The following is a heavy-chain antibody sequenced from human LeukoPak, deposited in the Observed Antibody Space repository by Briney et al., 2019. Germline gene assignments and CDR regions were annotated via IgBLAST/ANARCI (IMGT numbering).Heavy chain of an antibody. Sequence: GGSLRLSCAASGFTFSNVWMSWVRQAPGKGLKWVANIRQDGSDKYYADSVKGRFTISRDNSKNTLYLQMNSLRAEDTAVYYCARDPIHYDSSGYYLWGSDYWGQGTLVTVSS. V-gene: IGHV3-7*01. CDR3: ARDPIHYDSSGYYLWGSDY. J-gene: IGHJ4*02. CDR2: IRQDGSDK. D-gene: IGHD3-22*01. CDR1: GFTFSNVW.